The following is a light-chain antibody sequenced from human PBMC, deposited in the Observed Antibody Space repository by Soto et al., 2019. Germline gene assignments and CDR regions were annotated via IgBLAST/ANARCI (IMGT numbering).Light chain of an antibody. Sequence: QSALTQPPSASGSPGQSVTISCTGTSSDVGGYNYVSWYQQHPGKAPKLMIYQVSERPSGVPDRFSGSKSGNTASLTVSGLQAEDEADYYCCSYAGSNSYVFGTGTQLTVL. CDR3: CSYAGSNSYV. CDR2: QVS. CDR1: SSDVGGYNY. V-gene: IGLV2-8*01. J-gene: IGLJ1*01.